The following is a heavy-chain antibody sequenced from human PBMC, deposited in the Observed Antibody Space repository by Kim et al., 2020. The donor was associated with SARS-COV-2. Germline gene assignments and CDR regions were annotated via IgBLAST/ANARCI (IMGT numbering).Heavy chain of an antibody. D-gene: IGHD5-12*01. Sequence: SVKGRFTISRDNSKNTLYLQMGSLRAEDMAVYYCARDQLPGEMATMVFDYWGQGTLVTVSS. J-gene: IGHJ4*02. V-gene: IGHV3-64*01. CDR3: ARDQLPGEMATMVFDY.